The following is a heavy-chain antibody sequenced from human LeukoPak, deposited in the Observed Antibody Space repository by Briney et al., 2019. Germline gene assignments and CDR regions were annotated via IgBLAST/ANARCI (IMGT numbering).Heavy chain of an antibody. J-gene: IGHJ4*02. CDR1: GFTFSDYY. CDR2: ISNSYNYT. Sequence: GGSLRLSCVASGFTFSDYYMSWIRQAPGQGLEWVSYISNSYNYTNYADSVKGRFTISRDNAKSSLYLQMNSLGADDTAVYYCARGSWYPDYWGQGTLVTVSS. CDR3: ARGSWYPDY. D-gene: IGHD2-15*01. V-gene: IGHV3-11*03.